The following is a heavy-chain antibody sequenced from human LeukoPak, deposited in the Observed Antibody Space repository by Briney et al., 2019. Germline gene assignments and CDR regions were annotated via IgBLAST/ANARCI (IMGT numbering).Heavy chain of an antibody. CDR2: INHSGST. Sequence: SETLSLTCAVYGGSFSGYYWSWIRQPPGKGLEWIGEINHSGSTNYNPSLKSRVTISVDTSKNQFSLRLSSVTAADTAVYYCARVPLAMTNQTHWGYYYVDVWGKGTTVTVSS. V-gene: IGHV4-34*01. J-gene: IGHJ6*03. CDR1: GGSFSGYY. CDR3: ARVPLAMTNQTHWGYYYVDV. D-gene: IGHD2-2*01.